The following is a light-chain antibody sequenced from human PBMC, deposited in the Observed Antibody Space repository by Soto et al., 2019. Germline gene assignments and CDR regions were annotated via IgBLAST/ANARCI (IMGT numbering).Light chain of an antibody. CDR2: TAS. J-gene: IGKJ4*01. V-gene: IGKV1-39*01. CDR1: QNIATY. CDR3: QQSYNTPLT. Sequence: DIQMTQSPSSLSASIGDRVTITCRASQNIATYLNWYQQTPGKAQKLLIYTASTLQSGVQSRFSGSGSGTDFTLTISSLQPEDFATFYCQQSYNTPLTFGGGTKVDIK.